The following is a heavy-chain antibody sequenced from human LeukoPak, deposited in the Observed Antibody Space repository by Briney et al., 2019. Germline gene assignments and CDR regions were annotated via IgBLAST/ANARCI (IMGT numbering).Heavy chain of an antibody. CDR3: AKDVGFWNGYYHHFDY. CDR2: LSGSGDDT. J-gene: IGHJ4*02. CDR1: GFSFDDYA. D-gene: IGHD3-3*01. V-gene: IGHV3-23*01. Sequence: PGGSLRLSCAASGFSFDDYAMHWVRQAPGKGLEWVSTLSGSGDDTSYANSVRGRFTISRDNSKNTVYLQMNSLRAEDTAIYYCAKDVGFWNGYYHHFDYWGQGTLVTVSS.